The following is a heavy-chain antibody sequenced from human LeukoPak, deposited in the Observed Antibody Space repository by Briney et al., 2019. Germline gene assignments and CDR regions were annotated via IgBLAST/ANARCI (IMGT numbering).Heavy chain of an antibody. V-gene: IGHV4-38-2*02. CDR3: ARDRH. J-gene: IGHJ4*02. CDR2: IYHSGST. CDR1: GYSISSGYY. Sequence: SETLSLTCTVSGYSISSGYYWGWIRQPPGKGLEWIGSIYHSGSTYYNPSLKSRVTISVDTSKDQFSLKLSSVTAADTAVYYCARDRHWGQGTLVTVSS.